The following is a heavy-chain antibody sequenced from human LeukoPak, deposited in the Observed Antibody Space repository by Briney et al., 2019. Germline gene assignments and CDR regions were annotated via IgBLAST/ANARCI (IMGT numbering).Heavy chain of an antibody. V-gene: IGHV3-49*03. J-gene: IGHJ4*02. D-gene: IGHD3-9*01. CDR1: GFTFGDYA. CDR2: IRSKAYGGTT. CDR3: TRDLSVPHVLRYFDCLRTLDY. Sequence: GGYLRLSCTASGFTFGDYAMSWFRQAPGKGMEWVGFIRSKAYGGTTEYAASVKGRFNISRDDAKRIDYLQMNSMENEEKGVNYFTRDLSVPHVLRYFDCLRTLDYWGQGTLVTVSS.